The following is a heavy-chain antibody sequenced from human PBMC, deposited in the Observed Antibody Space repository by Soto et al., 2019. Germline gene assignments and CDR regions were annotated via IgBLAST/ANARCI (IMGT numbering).Heavy chain of an antibody. CDR1: GFTFSSCT. J-gene: IGHJ6*02. CDR2: ISPSTSHI. D-gene: IGHD2-15*01. CDR3: SGCSGGACHQNYGMDV. V-gene: IGHV3-21*01. Sequence: EVHLVESGGGLVKPGGSLRLSCAVSGFTFSSCTMYWVRQAPGKGLEWVSSISPSTSHIYYADSVKGRFTISRDNAKNSLFLQMNSLRAEDTAVYFCSGCSGGACHQNYGMDVWGQGTTVTVSS.